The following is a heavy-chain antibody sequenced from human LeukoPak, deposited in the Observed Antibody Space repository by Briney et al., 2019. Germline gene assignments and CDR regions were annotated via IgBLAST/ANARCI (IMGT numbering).Heavy chain of an antibody. J-gene: IGHJ4*02. CDR2: ISAYNGNT. V-gene: IGHV1-18*01. Sequence: ASVKVSCKASGYTFTSYGISWVRQAPGQGLEWMGWISAYNGNTNYAQKLQGRVTTTTDTSTSTAYMELRSLRSDDTAVYYCARDPSVVVAATVVDYWGQRTLVTVSS. D-gene: IGHD2-15*01. CDR1: GYTFTSYG. CDR3: ARDPSVVVAATVVDY.